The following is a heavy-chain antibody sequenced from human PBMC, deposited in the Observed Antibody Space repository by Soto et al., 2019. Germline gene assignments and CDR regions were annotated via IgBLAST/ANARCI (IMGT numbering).Heavy chain of an antibody. CDR3: ARTRGSGGYGEGYYFDY. V-gene: IGHV4-39*01. Sequence: PSETLSLTCAVSGGSISSSSYYWGWIRQPPGKGREWIGSIYYSGSTYYNPSLKSRVTISVDTSKNQFSLKLSSVTAAHTAVYYCARTRGSGGYGEGYYFDYWGQGTLVTVSS. CDR1: GGSISSSSYY. D-gene: IGHD6-19*01. J-gene: IGHJ4*02. CDR2: IYYSGST.